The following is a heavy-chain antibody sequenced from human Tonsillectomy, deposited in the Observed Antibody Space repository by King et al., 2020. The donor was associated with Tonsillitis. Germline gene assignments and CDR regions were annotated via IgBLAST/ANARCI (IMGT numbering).Heavy chain of an antibody. D-gene: IGHD6-6*01. CDR2: IDWDEYK. Sequence: VTLKESGPALVKPTQTLTLTCTLSGFSLSTSGMRVSWIRQPRGKAVEWRARIDWDEYKFYSTSLKTRLTIAKDTSKNQVVLTMTDRDPVDTATYCCARPYWQLGDHWYFDLWGRGTLVTVSS. CDR3: ARPYWQLGDHWYFDL. V-gene: IGHV2-70*04. CDR1: GFSLSTSGMR. J-gene: IGHJ2*01.